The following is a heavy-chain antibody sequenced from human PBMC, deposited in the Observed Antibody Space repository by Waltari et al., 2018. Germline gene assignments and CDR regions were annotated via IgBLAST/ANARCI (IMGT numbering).Heavy chain of an antibody. V-gene: IGHV1-2*02. D-gene: IGHD6-13*01. CDR1: GYTFTGYY. Sequence: QVQLVQSGAEVKKPGASVKVSCKASGYTFTGYYMHWVRQAPGQGLEWMGWINPNSGGTNYAQKFQGRVTMTRDTSISTAYMELSRLRSDDTAVDYCATGPGIAAAGTQGDWFDPWGQGTLVTVSS. J-gene: IGHJ5*02. CDR3: ATGPGIAAAGTQGDWFDP. CDR2: INPNSGGT.